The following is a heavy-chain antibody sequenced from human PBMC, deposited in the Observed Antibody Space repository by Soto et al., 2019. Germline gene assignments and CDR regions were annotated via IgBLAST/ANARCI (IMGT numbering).Heavy chain of an antibody. CDR2: MNPNSGNT. Sequence: QVQLVQSGAEVKKPGASVKVSCKASGYTFTSYDINWVRQATGQGLEWMGWMNPNSGNTGYAQKFQGRVTMTRNTSIITAYMELSSLRSEDTAVYYCARGGCSSTSCYTSVGFDPWGQGTLVTVSS. J-gene: IGHJ5*02. V-gene: IGHV1-8*01. D-gene: IGHD2-2*02. CDR1: GYTFTSYD. CDR3: ARGGCSSTSCYTSVGFDP.